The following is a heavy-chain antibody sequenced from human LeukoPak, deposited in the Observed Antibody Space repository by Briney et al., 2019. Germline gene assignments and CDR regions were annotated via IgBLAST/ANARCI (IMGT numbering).Heavy chain of an antibody. D-gene: IGHD4-17*01. J-gene: IGHJ6*02. CDR2: IKQDGSEK. CDR3: ARYYGDYLNLYYYYGMDV. Sequence: GGSLRLSCAASGFTFSSYWMSWVRQAPGKGLEWVANIKQDGSEKYYVDSVKGRFTISRDNAKNSLYLQMNSLRAEDTAVYYCARYYGDYLNLYYYYGMDVWGQGTTVTVSS. V-gene: IGHV3-7*01. CDR1: GFTFSSYW.